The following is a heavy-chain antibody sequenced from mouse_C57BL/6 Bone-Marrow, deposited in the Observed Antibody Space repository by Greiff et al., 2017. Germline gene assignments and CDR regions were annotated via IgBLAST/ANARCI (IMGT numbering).Heavy chain of an antibody. Sequence: VQLQQSGPGLVQPSPSLSITCTVSGFSLTSYGVHWVRQSPGKGLEWLGVIWRGGSTDDNAAFISRLSISKDNSKSQVFFKMNSLQADDTAIYYWARKRGSGWYFDVWGTGTTVTVSS. J-gene: IGHJ1*03. V-gene: IGHV2-2*01. CDR2: IWRGGST. CDR1: GFSLTSYG. D-gene: IGHD1-3*01. CDR3: ARKRGSGWYFDV.